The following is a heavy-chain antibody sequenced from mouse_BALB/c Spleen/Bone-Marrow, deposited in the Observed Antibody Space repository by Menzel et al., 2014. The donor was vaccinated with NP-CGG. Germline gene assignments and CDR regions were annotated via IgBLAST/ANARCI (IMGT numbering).Heavy chain of an antibody. CDR2: INPSNGGT. V-gene: IGHV1S81*02. D-gene: IGHD2-3*01. CDR1: GYTFTSYY. Sequence: VQLQQSGAELVKPGASVKLSCKASGYTFTSYYMYWVKQRPGQGLEWIGEINPSNGGTNFNEKFKSKATLTVDKPSSTAYMQLSSLTSEDSAVYYCTRGGWLAMDYWGQGTSVTVSS. J-gene: IGHJ4*01. CDR3: TRGGWLAMDY.